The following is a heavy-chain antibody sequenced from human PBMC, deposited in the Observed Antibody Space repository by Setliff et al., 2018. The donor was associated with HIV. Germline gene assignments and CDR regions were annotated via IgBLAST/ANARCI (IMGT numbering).Heavy chain of an antibody. V-gene: IGHV4-34*01. J-gene: IGHJ2*01. D-gene: IGHD3-16*01. CDR2: INHGGST. CDR3: ARRSLYDYVWGSRGDWYFDL. CDR1: GGSLGGYY. Sequence: SETLSLTCAVYGGSLGGYYWSWIRQPPGKGLEWIGGINHGGSTNYNPSLKSRVSISLDTSNNQFSLKLSSVTAADTAVYYCARRSLYDYVWGSRGDWYFDLWGRGTLVTVSS.